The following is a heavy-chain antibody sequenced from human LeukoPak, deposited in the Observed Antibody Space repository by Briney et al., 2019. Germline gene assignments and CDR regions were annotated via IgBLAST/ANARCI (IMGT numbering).Heavy chain of an antibody. D-gene: IGHD4-17*01. Sequence: PSETLSFTCAVSGYSISSGYYWGWIRQPPGKGLEWIGSIYNSGSTYYNPSLKSRVTISVDTSKNQFSMKLSSVTAADTAVDYCARWDDYGDGPDYWGQGTLVTVSS. CDR1: GYSISSGYY. CDR2: IYNSGST. V-gene: IGHV4-38-2*01. CDR3: ARWDDYGDGPDY. J-gene: IGHJ4*02.